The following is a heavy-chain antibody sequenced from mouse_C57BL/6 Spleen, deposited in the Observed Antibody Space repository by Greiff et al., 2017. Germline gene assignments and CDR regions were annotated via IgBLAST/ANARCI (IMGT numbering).Heavy chain of an antibody. V-gene: IGHV1-64*01. CDR1: GYTFTSYW. Sequence: QVQLQQPGAELVKPGASVKLSCKASGYTFTSYWMHWVKQRPGQGLEWIGMIHPNSGSTNYNEKFKSKATLTVDKSSSTAYMQLSSLTSEESAVYYCARGGNYPYWYFDVWGTGTTVTVSS. CDR2: IHPNSGST. J-gene: IGHJ1*03. CDR3: ARGGNYPYWYFDV. D-gene: IGHD2-1*01.